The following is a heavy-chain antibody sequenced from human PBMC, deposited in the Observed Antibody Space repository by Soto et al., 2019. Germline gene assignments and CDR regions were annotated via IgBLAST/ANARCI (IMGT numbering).Heavy chain of an antibody. CDR2: IYSGGST. V-gene: IGHV3-53*01. D-gene: IGHD5-18*01. J-gene: IGHJ4*02. CDR1: GFTVSSNY. Sequence: PGGSLRLSCAASGFTVSSNYMSWVRQAPGKGLEWVSVIYSGGSTYYADSVKGRFTISRDNSKNTLYPQMNSLRAEDTAVYYCASLSWAMVPYWGQGTLVTVSS. CDR3: ASLSWAMVPY.